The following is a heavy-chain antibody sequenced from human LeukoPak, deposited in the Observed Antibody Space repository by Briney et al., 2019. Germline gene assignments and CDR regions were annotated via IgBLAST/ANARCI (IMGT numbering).Heavy chain of an antibody. D-gene: IGHD6-13*01. CDR2: INHSGST. CDR3: AREVRIAAAGTPTTGWFDP. V-gene: IGHV4-34*01. CDR1: GGSFSGYY. J-gene: IGHJ5*02. Sequence: SETLSLTCAVYGGSFSGYYWSWIRQPPGKGLEWIGEINHSGSTNYNPSLKSRVTISVDTSKNQFSLKLSSVTAADTAVYYCAREVRIAAAGTPTTGWFDPWGQGTLVTVSS.